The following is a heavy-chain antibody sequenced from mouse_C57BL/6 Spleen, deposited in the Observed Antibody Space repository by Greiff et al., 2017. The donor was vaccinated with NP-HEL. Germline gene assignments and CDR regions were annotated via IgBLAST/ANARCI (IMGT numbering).Heavy chain of an antibody. V-gene: IGHV1-81*01. CDR1: GYTFTSYG. D-gene: IGHD3-2*02. CDR3: ARFPAQAGAWFAY. J-gene: IGHJ3*01. Sequence: VKLQESGAELARPGASVKLSCKASGYTFTSYGISWVKQRTGQGLEWIGEIYPRSGNTYYNEKFKGKATLTADKSSSTAYMELRSLTSEDSAVYFCARFPAQAGAWFAYWGQGTLVTVSA. CDR2: IYPRSGNT.